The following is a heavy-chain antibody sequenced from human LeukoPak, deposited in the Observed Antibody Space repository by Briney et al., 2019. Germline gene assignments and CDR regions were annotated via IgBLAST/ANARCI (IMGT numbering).Heavy chain of an antibody. V-gene: IGHV4-4*07. CDR3: ARSPEVREQWLVKIQNWFDP. J-gene: IGHJ5*02. D-gene: IGHD6-19*01. CDR1: GGSISSYY. Sequence: SETLSLTCTVSGGSISSYYWSWIRQPAGKGLEWIGRIYTSGSTNYNPSLKSRVTMSVDTSKNQFSLKLSSVTAADTAVYYCARSPEVREQWLVKIQNWFDPWGQGTLVTVSS. CDR2: IYTSGST.